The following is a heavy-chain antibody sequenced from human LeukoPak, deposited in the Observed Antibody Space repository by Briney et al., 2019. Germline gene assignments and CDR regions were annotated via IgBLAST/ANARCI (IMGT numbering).Heavy chain of an antibody. CDR2: INHSGST. V-gene: IGHV4-34*01. CDR3: ARVIAGGGAAAGPFDP. J-gene: IGHJ5*02. CDR1: GGSFSGYY. Sequence: SETVSLTRAVYGGSFSGYYWRWIRPPPAKGLAGMGEINHSGSTNYNPSLKSRVTISVDTSKNQFSLKLSSVTAADTAVYYCARVIAGGGAAAGPFDPWGQGTLVTVSS. D-gene: IGHD6-13*01.